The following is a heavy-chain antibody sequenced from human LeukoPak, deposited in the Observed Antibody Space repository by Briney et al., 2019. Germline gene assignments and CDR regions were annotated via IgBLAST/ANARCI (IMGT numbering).Heavy chain of an antibody. CDR3: ARGATDTTRWFDP. CDR1: GFTFSDYS. V-gene: IGHV3-21*01. Sequence: GGSLRLSCAASGFTFSDYSMNWVRQAPGKGLEWVSIISRTSESTFYADSVKGRFTISRDNAKNSLYLQMNGLRADDTATYYCARGATDTTRWFDPWAREPWSPSPQ. D-gene: IGHD1-7*01. J-gene: IGHJ5*02. CDR2: ISRTSEST.